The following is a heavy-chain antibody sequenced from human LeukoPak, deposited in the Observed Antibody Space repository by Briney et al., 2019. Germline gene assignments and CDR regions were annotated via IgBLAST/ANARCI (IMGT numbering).Heavy chain of an antibody. V-gene: IGHV3-21*01. CDR3: ARDSPHILEWLSQRTTYFDY. Sequence: PGGSLRLSCAASGFTFSSYAMSWVRQASGKGLEWVSSISSSSSYIYYADSVKGRFTISRDNAKNSLYLQMNSLRAEDTAVYYCARDSPHILEWLSQRTTYFDYWGQGTLVTVSS. J-gene: IGHJ4*02. CDR1: GFTFSSYA. CDR2: ISSSSSYI. D-gene: IGHD3-3*01.